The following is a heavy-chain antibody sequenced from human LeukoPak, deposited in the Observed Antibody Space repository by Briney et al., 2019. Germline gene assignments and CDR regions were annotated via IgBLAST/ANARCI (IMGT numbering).Heavy chain of an antibody. D-gene: IGHD3-10*01. V-gene: IGHV3-33*01. CDR3: ARGRLSMVRAPFDH. Sequence: PGGSLRLSCAASGFSFSSYGMHWVRQAPGKGPEWVAVIWYDGSNEYYGDSVKGRFTISRDNSKNTLYLQMNSLRAEDTAVYYCARGRLSMVRAPFDHWGQGALVTVSS. CDR1: GFSFSSYG. J-gene: IGHJ4*02. CDR2: IWYDGSNE.